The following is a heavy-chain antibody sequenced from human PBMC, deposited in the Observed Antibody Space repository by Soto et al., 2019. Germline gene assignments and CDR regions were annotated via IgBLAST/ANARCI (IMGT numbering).Heavy chain of an antibody. CDR3: AREGGTMEPNWLDP. V-gene: IGHV4-59*01. Sequence: SETLSLTCSVSGASISSYYYTWIRQTPGKGLEWIGYIYLGGSIHYNPSFKSPVIISVDTSKNQFSVKLSSVTAADTPVYYCAREGGTMEPNWLDPWGQGTLVTVSS. D-gene: IGHD1-1*01. CDR1: GASISSYY. J-gene: IGHJ5*02. CDR2: IYLGGSI.